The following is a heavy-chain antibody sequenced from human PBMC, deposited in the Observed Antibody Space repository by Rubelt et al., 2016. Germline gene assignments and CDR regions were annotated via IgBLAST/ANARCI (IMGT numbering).Heavy chain of an antibody. Sequence: EVQLVESGGGLVQPGGSLRLSCVVSGFTFSSYSMNWVRQAPGKGLEWVSYISSSSSTIYYADSVKGRFTISRDNAKNSLYLQMNSLRAEDTAVYYCARAGVWSGWFSDYWGQGTLVTVSS. CDR2: ISSSSSTI. J-gene: IGHJ4*02. D-gene: IGHD3-3*01. CDR1: GFTFSSYS. V-gene: IGHV3-48*04. CDR3: ARAGVWSGWFSDY.